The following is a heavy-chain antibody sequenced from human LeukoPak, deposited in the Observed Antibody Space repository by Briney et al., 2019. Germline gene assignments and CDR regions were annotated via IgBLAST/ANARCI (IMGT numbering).Heavy chain of an antibody. CDR3: ARDRYYDILTGYYHGMDV. V-gene: IGHV1-69*13. J-gene: IGHJ6*02. Sequence: SVKVSCKASGGTFSSYAISWVRQAPGQGLEWMGGIIPILGTANYAQKFQGRVTITADESTSTAYMELSSLRSEDTAVYYCARDRYYDILTGYYHGMDVWGQGTTVTVSS. D-gene: IGHD3-9*01. CDR1: GGTFSSYA. CDR2: IIPILGTA.